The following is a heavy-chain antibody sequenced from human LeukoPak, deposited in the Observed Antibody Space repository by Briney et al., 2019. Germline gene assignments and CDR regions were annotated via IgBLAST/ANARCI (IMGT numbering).Heavy chain of an antibody. J-gene: IGHJ4*02. Sequence: SETLSLTCTVSGGSITSGDSYWSWLRQPAGKSLEWLGRISPGGSASYNPSLKSQVIISIDTSKSQFSLKLTSVTAADTAVYYCARDPRTVAYYFDFWGQGRLVTVSS. CDR2: ISPGGSA. D-gene: IGHD3/OR15-3a*01. CDR3: ARDPRTVAYYFDF. V-gene: IGHV4-61*02. CDR1: GGSITSGDSY.